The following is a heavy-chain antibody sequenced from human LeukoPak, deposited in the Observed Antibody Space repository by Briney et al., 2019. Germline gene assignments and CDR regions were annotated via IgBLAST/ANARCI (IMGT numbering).Heavy chain of an antibody. V-gene: IGHV3-20*04. J-gene: IGHJ6*03. Sequence: GGSLRLSCAASGFTFDDYGMSWVRQAPGKGLEWVSGINWNGGSTGYADSVKGRFTISRDNAKNSLYPQMNSLRAEDTALYYCARDLRLTYYYYMDVWGKGTTVTVSS. CDR2: INWNGGST. CDR3: ARDLRLTYYYYMDV. D-gene: IGHD3-16*01. CDR1: GFTFDDYG.